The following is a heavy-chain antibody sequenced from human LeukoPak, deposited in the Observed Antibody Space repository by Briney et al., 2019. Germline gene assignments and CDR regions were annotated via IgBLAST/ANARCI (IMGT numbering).Heavy chain of an antibody. CDR1: GFTFSSWW. V-gene: IGHV3-7*04. D-gene: IGHD3-22*01. Sequence: PGGSLRLSCAASGFTFSSWWMSWVRQAPGKGLEWVANIKQDGSDKSYVDSVKGRFTISRDNAKSSLYLQMNSLRAEDTAVYYCARTQGSGYWPEVDYWGQGTLVTVSS. J-gene: IGHJ4*02. CDR2: IKQDGSDK. CDR3: ARTQGSGYWPEVDY.